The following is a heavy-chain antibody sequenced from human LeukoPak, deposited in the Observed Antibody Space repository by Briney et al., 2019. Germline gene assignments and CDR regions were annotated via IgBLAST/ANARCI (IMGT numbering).Heavy chain of an antibody. J-gene: IGHJ6*03. CDR2: IYSGGST. V-gene: IGHV3-66*02. CDR3: AKEPYSSPDHYYYYMDV. Sequence: GRSLRLSCAASGFTVSSNYMSWVRQAPGKGLEWVSVIYSGGSTYYADSVEGRFTISRDNSKNTLYLQMNNVRTEDTAVYYCAKEPYSSPDHYYYYMDVWGKGTTVTVSS. D-gene: IGHD6-13*01. CDR1: GFTVSSNY.